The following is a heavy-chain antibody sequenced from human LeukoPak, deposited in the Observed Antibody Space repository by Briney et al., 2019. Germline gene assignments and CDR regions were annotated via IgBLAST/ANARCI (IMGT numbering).Heavy chain of an antibody. D-gene: IGHD3-10*01. CDR2: IIPIFGTA. J-gene: IGHJ5*02. CDR3: ARDLNWGSGSYYSVFDP. V-gene: IGHV1-69*05. CDR1: GGTFSSYA. Sequence: ASVKVSCKASGGTFSSYAISWVRQAPGQGLEWMGGIIPIFGTANYAQKFQGRVTITTDESTSTAYMELSSLRSEDTAVCYCARDLNWGSGSYYSVFDPWGQGTLVTVSS.